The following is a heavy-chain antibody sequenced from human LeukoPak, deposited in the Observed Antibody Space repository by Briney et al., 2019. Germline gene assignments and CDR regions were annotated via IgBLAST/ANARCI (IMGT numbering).Heavy chain of an antibody. CDR3: AYLGITMIGGV. Sequence: GGSLSLSCAASGFTFSSYEMSWVRQAPGQGREWVSYISSSGSTIYYADSVKGRFTIYRDNAKNSLYLQMNSLRAEDTAVYYCAYLGITMIGGVWGKGTTVTISS. CDR1: GFTFSSYE. D-gene: IGHD3-10*02. CDR2: ISSSGSTI. V-gene: IGHV3-48*03. J-gene: IGHJ6*04.